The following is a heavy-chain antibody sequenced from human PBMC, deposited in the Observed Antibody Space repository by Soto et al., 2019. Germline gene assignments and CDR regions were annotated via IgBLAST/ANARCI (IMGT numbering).Heavy chain of an antibody. Sequence: GGSLRLSCAASGFTFSSYAMSWVRQAPGKGLEWVSAISGSGGSTYYADSVKGRFTISRDNSKNTLYLQMNSLRAEDTAVYYCAKEGHYYGSGSYSYGMDVWGQGTTVTAP. CDR3: AKEGHYYGSGSYSYGMDV. D-gene: IGHD3-10*01. CDR1: GFTFSSYA. V-gene: IGHV3-23*01. CDR2: ISGSGGST. J-gene: IGHJ6*02.